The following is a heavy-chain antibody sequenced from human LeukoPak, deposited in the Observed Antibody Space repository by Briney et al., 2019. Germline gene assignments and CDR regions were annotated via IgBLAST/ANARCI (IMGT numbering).Heavy chain of an antibody. J-gene: IGHJ4*02. CDR1: GGSISSSNW. CDR2: IYHSGST. D-gene: IGHD3-10*01. V-gene: IGHV4-4*02. Sequence: PSETLSLTCAVSGGSISSSNWWSWVRQPPGKGLEWIGEIYHSGSTYYNPSLKSRVTISVDTSKNQFSLNLSSVTAADTAVYYCARADTYHYYYFDYWGQGTLVTVSS. CDR3: ARADTYHYYYFDY.